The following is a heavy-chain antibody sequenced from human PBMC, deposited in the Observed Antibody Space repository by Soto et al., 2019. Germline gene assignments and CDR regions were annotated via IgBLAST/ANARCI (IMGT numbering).Heavy chain of an antibody. V-gene: IGHV3-30-3*01. CDR2: VSYDENNK. CDR3: SRGAGITETGAHYYYGMDV. J-gene: IGHJ6*02. Sequence: QVQLVESGGGVVLPGRSLRLSCAASGFTFSSYAMHWIRQPPGEGLEWVAVVSYDENNKFCADSVKGRFTISRDNSKNTVHLQMTSLRAEDTAVYYCSRGAGITETGAHYYYGMDVWGQGTTVTVSS. D-gene: IGHD6-13*01. CDR1: GFTFSSYA.